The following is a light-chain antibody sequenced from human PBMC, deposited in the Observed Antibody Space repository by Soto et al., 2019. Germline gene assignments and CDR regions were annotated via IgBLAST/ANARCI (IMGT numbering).Light chain of an antibody. V-gene: IGKV1-5*03. Sequence: DIQMTQSPSTLSASVGDRVTITCRASQGVSVWLAWYQHKAGKAPNLLISRASTVESGIPARFSGSGSGTEFTLTISGLQSGDSAIYYCQQYHTYSPTFGGGTKVDIK. CDR2: RAS. CDR3: QQYHTYSPT. J-gene: IGKJ4*02. CDR1: QGVSVW.